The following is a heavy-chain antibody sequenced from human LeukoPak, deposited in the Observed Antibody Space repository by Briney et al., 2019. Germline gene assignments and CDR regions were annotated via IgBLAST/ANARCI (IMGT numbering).Heavy chain of an antibody. Sequence: PGGSLRLSCAASGFAFSNYWMHWVRQTPGKGLVWVSRIISDGSSTSYADSVKGRFTISRDNAKNTLYLQMNSPRAEDTAVYYCARAGSLPDYWGQGTLVTVSS. D-gene: IGHD7-27*01. V-gene: IGHV3-74*01. CDR2: IISDGSST. J-gene: IGHJ4*02. CDR3: ARAGSLPDY. CDR1: GFAFSNYW.